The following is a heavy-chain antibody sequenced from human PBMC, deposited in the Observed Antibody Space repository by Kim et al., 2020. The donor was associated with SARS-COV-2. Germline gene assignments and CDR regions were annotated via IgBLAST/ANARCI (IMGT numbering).Heavy chain of an antibody. CDR2: ISSSSSYI. D-gene: IGHD3-3*01. J-gene: IGHJ6*02. CDR3: TRAKGITIFGVVIATEGWYYYGMDV. CDR1: GFTFSSYS. V-gene: IGHV3-21*01. Sequence: GGSLRLSCAASGFTFSSYSMNWVRQAPGKGLEWVSSISSSSSYIYYADSVKGRFTISRDNAKNSLYLQMNSLRAEDTAVYYCTRAKGITIFGVVIATEGWYYYGMDVWGQGTTVTVSS.